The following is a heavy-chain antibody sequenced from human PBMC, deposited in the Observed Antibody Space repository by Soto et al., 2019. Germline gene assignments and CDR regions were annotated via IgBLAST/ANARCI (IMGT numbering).Heavy chain of an antibody. CDR2: ISYDGSNK. J-gene: IGHJ6*02. V-gene: IGHV3-30-3*01. CDR1: GFTFSSYA. CDR3: ARDTVTDPGDV. D-gene: IGHD4-17*01. Sequence: LRLSCAASGFTFSSYAMHWVRQAPGKGLEWVAVISYDGSNKYYADSVKGRFTISRDNSKNTLYLQMNSLRAEDTAVYYCARDTVTDPGDVWGQGTTVTVSS.